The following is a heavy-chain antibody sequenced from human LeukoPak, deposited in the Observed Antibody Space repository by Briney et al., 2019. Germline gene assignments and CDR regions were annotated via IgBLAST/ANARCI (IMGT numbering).Heavy chain of an antibody. CDR1: GYIFTSYD. CDR3: ALTYYYDSSGTNAFDI. Sequence: ASVKVSCKASGYIFTSYDINWVRQATGQGLEWMGWMNPNSGNTGYAQKFQGRVTMTRNTSISTAYMELSSLRSEDTAVYYCALTYYYDSSGTNAFDIWGQGTMVTVSS. CDR2: MNPNSGNT. V-gene: IGHV1-8*01. J-gene: IGHJ3*02. D-gene: IGHD3-22*01.